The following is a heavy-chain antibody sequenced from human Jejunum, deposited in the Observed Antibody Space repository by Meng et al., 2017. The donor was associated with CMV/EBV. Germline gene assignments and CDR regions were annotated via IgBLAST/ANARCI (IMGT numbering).Heavy chain of an antibody. CDR1: GFSFSSYA. CDR2: ISYDGSNK. D-gene: IGHD6-13*01. CDR3: ARALYSSSWFDY. Sequence: QVQLVGSGGGVVQPGRSRRLSCAASGFSFSSYAMHWVRQAPGKGLELVAVISYDGSNKYYADSVKGRFTISRDNSKNTLYLQMNSLRAEDTAVYYCARALYSSSWFDYWGQGTMVTVSS. J-gene: IGHJ4*02. V-gene: IGHV3-30-3*01.